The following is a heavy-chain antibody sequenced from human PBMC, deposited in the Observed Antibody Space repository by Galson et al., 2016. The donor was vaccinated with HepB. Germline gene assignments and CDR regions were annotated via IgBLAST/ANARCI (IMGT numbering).Heavy chain of an antibody. CDR2: IYYSGST. Sequence: WNWIRQSPGKGLEWIGYIYYSGSTNYNPSLKSRVTISVDRSKNQFSLKLSSVTAADTAVYYCGRSLYDSSVYPSDYCGQGTLVTVSS. J-gene: IGHJ4*02. D-gene: IGHD3-22*01. V-gene: IGHV4-59*01. CDR3: GRSLYDSSVYPSDY.